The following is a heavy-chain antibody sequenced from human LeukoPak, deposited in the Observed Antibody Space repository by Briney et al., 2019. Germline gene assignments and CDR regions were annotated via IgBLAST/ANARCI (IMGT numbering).Heavy chain of an antibody. CDR1: GFTFSSYW. Sequence: GGSLRLSCAASGFTFSSYWMSWVRQAPGKGLEWVANIKQDGSEKYYVDSVKGRFTISRDNAKNSLYLQMNSLRAEDTAVYYCARWRWNYYDSSGYYYDYWGQGTLVTVSS. J-gene: IGHJ4*02. CDR2: IKQDGSEK. CDR3: ARWRWNYYDSSGYYYDY. D-gene: IGHD3-22*01. V-gene: IGHV3-7*01.